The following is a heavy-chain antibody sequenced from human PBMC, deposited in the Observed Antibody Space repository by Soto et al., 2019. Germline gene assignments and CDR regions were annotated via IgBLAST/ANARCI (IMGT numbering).Heavy chain of an antibody. CDR1: GFTFSSYA. V-gene: IGHV3-23*01. Sequence: EVQLLESGGGLVQPGGSLRLSCAASGFTFSSYAMSWVRQAPGKGLEWVSAISGSGGSTYYADSVKGRFTISRDNAKNTLYMQMNRLRAEDTAVYYCATSARVLRYLDWLGSDYWGQGTLVTDSS. J-gene: IGHJ4*02. D-gene: IGHD3-9*01. CDR3: ATSARVLRYLDWLGSDY. CDR2: ISGSGGST.